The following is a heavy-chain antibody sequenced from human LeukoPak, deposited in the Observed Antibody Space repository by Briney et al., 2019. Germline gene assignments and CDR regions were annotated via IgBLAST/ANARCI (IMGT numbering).Heavy chain of an antibody. Sequence: GGSLRLSCAGSGFTFSDYYMTWIRQAPGKGLEWVSYNSTTGNTIYYADSVKGRFTISRDSAKNSLYLQMTSLTAEDTAVYYCARGRYTYGSRSHDYWGQGTLVTVSS. J-gene: IGHJ4*02. D-gene: IGHD5-18*01. CDR2: NSTTGNTI. CDR1: GFTFSDYY. CDR3: ARGRYTYGSRSHDY. V-gene: IGHV3-11*01.